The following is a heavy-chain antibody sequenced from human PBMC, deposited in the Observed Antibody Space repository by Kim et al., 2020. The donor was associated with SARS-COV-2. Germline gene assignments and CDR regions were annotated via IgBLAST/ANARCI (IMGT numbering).Heavy chain of an antibody. J-gene: IGHJ3*02. CDR1: GGSISSYY. CDR3: ARDNYYDSSGYYFGDDAFDI. Sequence: SETLSLTCTVSGGSISSYYWSWIRQPPGKGLEWIGYIYYSGSTNYNPSLKSRVTISVDTSKNQFSLKLSSVTAADTAVYYCARDNYYDSSGYYFGDDAFDIWGQGTMVTVSS. V-gene: IGHV4-59*13. D-gene: IGHD3-22*01. CDR2: IYYSGST.